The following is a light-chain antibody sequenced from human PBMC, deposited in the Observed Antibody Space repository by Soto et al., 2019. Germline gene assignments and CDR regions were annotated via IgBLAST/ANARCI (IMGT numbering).Light chain of an antibody. Sequence: EIVLTQSPATLSLSPGERATLSCRASQSVSSYLAWYQQKPGQAPRLLIYDASNRATGIPARFSGSGSGTDFTLPISSLEPEDFAVFYCKQRSNWPLTFGGGTKGEIK. CDR3: KQRSNWPLT. CDR2: DAS. CDR1: QSVSSY. V-gene: IGKV3-11*01. J-gene: IGKJ4*01.